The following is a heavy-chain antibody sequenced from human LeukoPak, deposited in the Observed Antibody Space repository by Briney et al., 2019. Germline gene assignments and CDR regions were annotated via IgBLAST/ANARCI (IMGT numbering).Heavy chain of an antibody. J-gene: IGHJ4*02. CDR2: INPNSGGT. V-gene: IGHV1-2*02. CDR1: GYTFTGYY. CDR3: ARRIAAASKHIDY. Sequence: ASVKVSCKASGYTFTGYYMHWVRQAPGQGLEWMGWINPNSGGTNYAQKFQGRVTMTRDTSISTAYMELSRLRSDDTAVYYCARRIAAASKHIDYWGQGTLVTVSS. D-gene: IGHD6-13*01.